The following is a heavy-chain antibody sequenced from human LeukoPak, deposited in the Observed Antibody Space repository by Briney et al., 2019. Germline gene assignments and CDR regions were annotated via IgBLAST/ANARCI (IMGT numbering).Heavy chain of an antibody. J-gene: IGHJ4*02. CDR2: IYYSGST. CDR1: GGSISSYY. Sequence: SETLSLTCTVSGGSISSYYWSWIRQPPGKGLEWIGYIYYSGSTNYNPSLKSRVTISVDTSKNQFSPKLSSVTAADTAVYYCARGPPPSYCSSTSCYGTYYFDYWGQGTLVTVSS. V-gene: IGHV4-59*01. CDR3: ARGPPPSYCSSTSCYGTYYFDY. D-gene: IGHD2-2*01.